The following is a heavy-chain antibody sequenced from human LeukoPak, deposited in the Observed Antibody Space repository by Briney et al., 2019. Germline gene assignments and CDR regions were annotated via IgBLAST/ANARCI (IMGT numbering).Heavy chain of an antibody. J-gene: IGHJ4*02. CDR3: ATLESRDY. V-gene: IGHV1-2*02. Sequence: ASVKVSCKASGYTFTGYYMHWVRQAPGQGLEWMGWINPNSGGTNYAQKFQGRVTITRDTSISTAYMERSRLRSHDTAVYYCATLESRDYWGQGTLVTVSS. CDR1: GYTFTGYY. D-gene: IGHD2-2*01. CDR2: INPNSGGT.